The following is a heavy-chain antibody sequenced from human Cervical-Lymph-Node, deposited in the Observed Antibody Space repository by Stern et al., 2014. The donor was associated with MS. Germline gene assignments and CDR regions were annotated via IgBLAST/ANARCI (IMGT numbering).Heavy chain of an antibody. CDR2: IYYSGRT. Sequence: QLVESGPGLVKPSQTLSLTCTVSGGSISSGDYYWSWLRPHPGKGLEWIGNIYYSGRTYYNPSLKSRVTISVDTSKNQFSLKMSSVTAADTAVYYCARDEVRASTYDFSYRMDVWGQGTTVTVSS. D-gene: IGHD3-3*01. J-gene: IGHJ6*02. V-gene: IGHV4-31*03. CDR3: ARDEVRASTYDFSYRMDV. CDR1: GGSISSGDYY.